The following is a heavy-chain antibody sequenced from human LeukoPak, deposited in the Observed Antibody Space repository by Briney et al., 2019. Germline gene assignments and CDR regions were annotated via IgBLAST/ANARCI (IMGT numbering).Heavy chain of an antibody. CDR1: GFTVSGNY. D-gene: IGHD5-24*01. CDR2: IYSGTKT. CDR3: ARGDGSFDY. Sequence: PGGSLRLFCAAPGFTVSGNYMSWVRPSPQKGLECVSLIYSGTKTYYADSVKGRFTISRDNSKNTLYLQMNSLRAEDTAVYYCARGDGSFDYWGQGILVTVSS. V-gene: IGHV3-53*01. J-gene: IGHJ4*02.